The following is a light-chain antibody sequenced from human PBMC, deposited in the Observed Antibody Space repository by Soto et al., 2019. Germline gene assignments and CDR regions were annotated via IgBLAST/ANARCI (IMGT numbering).Light chain of an antibody. CDR2: EVT. J-gene: IGLJ1*01. Sequence: QSALTQPASVSGSPGQSITISCTGTISDIGGYNYVSWYQQHPGKAPKLMIYEVTNRPSGVSNRFSGSKSGNTASLTISGLQAADEAEYYCSSYTSSTTLGVFGTGTTLTVL. CDR1: ISDIGGYNY. CDR3: SSYTSSTTLGV. V-gene: IGLV2-14*01.